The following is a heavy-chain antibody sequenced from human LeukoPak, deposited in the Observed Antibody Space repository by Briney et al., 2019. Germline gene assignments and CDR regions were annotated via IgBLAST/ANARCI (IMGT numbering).Heavy chain of an antibody. Sequence: SETLSLTCTVSGGSISSGAYHWSWIRQHPGKGLEWIGYIYYSGSTYHNPSLKSRVTISVDTSKNQFSLKLSSVTAADTAVYYCARSTDSSGYYFDYWGQGTLVTVSS. J-gene: IGHJ4*02. CDR3: ARSTDSSGYYFDY. V-gene: IGHV4-31*03. CDR2: IYYSGST. D-gene: IGHD3-22*01. CDR1: GGSISSGAYH.